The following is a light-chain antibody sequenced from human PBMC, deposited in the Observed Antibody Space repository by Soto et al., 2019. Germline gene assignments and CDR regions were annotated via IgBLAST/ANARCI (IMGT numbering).Light chain of an antibody. CDR3: SSYTSRSSLYV. Sequence: QSALTQPASVSGSPGQSITVSCTGTSSDIGGYNYVSWYQQHPGKAPKLMVYEVTNRPSRVSDRFSGSKSGNTASLTISGRQADDEGYCYCSSYTSRSSLYVFGTGTKLTVL. CDR1: SSDIGGYNY. V-gene: IGLV2-14*01. J-gene: IGLJ1*01. CDR2: EVT.